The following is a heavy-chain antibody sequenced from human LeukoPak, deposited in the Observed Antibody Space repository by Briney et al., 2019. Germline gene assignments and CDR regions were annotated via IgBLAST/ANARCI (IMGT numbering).Heavy chain of an antibody. D-gene: IGHD3-16*02. CDR1: GGTFSSYA. J-gene: IGHJ4*02. V-gene: IGHV1-69*05. CDR3: ARDLGPGGGELSL. CDR2: IIPIFGTA. Sequence: GASVKVSCKASGGTFSSYAISWVRQAPGQGLEWMGGIIPIFGTANYAQKFQGRVTMTRDTSTSTVYMELSSLRSEDTAVYYCARDLGPGGGELSLWGQGTLVTVSS.